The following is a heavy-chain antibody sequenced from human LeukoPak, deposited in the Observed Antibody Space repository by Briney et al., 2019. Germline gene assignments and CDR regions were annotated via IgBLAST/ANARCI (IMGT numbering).Heavy chain of an antibody. CDR3: ATAGNYRLDN. CDR1: GLTFSNPW. Sequence: PGGSLRLSCAASGLTFSNPWMHWVRQAPGRGLVWVSRINSDASTTDYADSVKGRFTISRDNAKNTLYLQMNSLSVEDTAVYYCATAGNYRLDNWGQGTLVTVSS. J-gene: IGHJ4*02. D-gene: IGHD3-16*02. V-gene: IGHV3-74*01. CDR2: INSDASTT.